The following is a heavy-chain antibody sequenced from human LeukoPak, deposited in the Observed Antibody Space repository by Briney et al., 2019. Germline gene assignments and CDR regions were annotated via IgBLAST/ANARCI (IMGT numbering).Heavy chain of an antibody. Sequence: SETLSLTCTVSGGSISSSSYYWGWIRQPPGKGLERIGSIYYSGSTYYNPSLKSRVTISVDKSKNQFSLKLSSVTAADTAVYYCARAGFSYYDSSGYFDYWGQGTLVTVSS. V-gene: IGHV4-39*07. CDR1: GGSISSSSYY. D-gene: IGHD3-22*01. J-gene: IGHJ4*02. CDR2: IYYSGST. CDR3: ARAGFSYYDSSGYFDY.